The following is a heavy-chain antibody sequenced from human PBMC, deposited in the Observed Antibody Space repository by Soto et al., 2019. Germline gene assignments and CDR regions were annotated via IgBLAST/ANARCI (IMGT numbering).Heavy chain of an antibody. Sequence: EVQLLESGGGLVQPGGSLRVSCAASGFTFSSYPMSWVRQAPGKGLEWVSFISGSGTGIYYADSVKGRFTISRDNAKKSLFLQMSSLRAEDTAVYYCARAYSDAFDIWGQGTMVTVSS. CDR1: GFTFSSYP. D-gene: IGHD2-15*01. J-gene: IGHJ3*02. CDR2: ISGSGTGI. V-gene: IGHV3-48*04. CDR3: ARAYSDAFDI.